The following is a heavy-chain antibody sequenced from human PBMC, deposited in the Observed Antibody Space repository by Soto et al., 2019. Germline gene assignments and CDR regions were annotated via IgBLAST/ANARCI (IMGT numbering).Heavy chain of an antibody. CDR1: GGSISSSSYY. J-gene: IGHJ5*02. CDR3: ARHIIGPGLPTGHWFDP. CDR2: IYYSGST. D-gene: IGHD3-10*01. Sequence: SETLSLTCTVSGGSISSSSYYWGWIRQPPGKGLEWIGSIYYSGSTYYNPSLKSRVTISVDTSKNQFSLKLSSVTAADTAVYYCARHIIGPGLPTGHWFDPWGQGTLVTVSS. V-gene: IGHV4-39*01.